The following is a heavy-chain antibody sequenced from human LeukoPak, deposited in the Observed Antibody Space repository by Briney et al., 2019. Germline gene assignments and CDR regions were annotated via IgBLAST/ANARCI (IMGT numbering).Heavy chain of an antibody. CDR3: ARGPGYGDSMYYFDY. J-gene: IGHJ4*02. CDR1: GYIFTSYG. Sequence: ASVKVSCKASGYIFTSYGISWVRQAAGQGLEWMGWISAYNGKTNYAQKLQGRVTMTTDTSTTTVYMEVRSLRSDATAVYYCARGPGYGDSMYYFDYWGQGTLVTVSS. CDR2: ISAYNGKT. V-gene: IGHV1-18*04. D-gene: IGHD2-21*02.